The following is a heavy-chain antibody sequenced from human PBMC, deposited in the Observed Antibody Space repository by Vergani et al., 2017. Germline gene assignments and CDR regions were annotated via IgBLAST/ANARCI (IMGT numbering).Heavy chain of an antibody. CDR2: IYWNDDQ. D-gene: IGHD1-7*01. Sequence: QITLKESGPTLVKPTQTLTLTCTFSGFSLNTRGVSVAWIRQPPGKALDWLAPIYWNDDQHYSPSLNNSVTITKDTSKNQVVLTMTNMDYVVTGTYYCVYRKTECGTTGCFYPFYYYYYMDVWGKGTTVTVSS. CDR1: GFSLNTRGVS. CDR3: VYRKTECGTTGCFYPFYYYYYMDV. V-gene: IGHV2-5*04. J-gene: IGHJ6*03.